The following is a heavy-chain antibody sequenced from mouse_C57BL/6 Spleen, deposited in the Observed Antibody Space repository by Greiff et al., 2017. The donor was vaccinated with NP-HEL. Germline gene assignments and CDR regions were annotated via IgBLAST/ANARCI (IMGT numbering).Heavy chain of an antibody. CDR2: IRLKTDNYAT. CDR1: GFTFSNYW. Sequence: EVKLVESGGGLVQPGGSMKLSCVASGFTFSNYWMNWVRQSPEKGLEWVAQIRLKTDNYATHYAESVKGRFTISRNDSKSSVYLQMNNLRAEDTGIYYWTAYYSNYVKAMDYWGQGTSVTVSS. J-gene: IGHJ4*01. CDR3: TAYYSNYVKAMDY. D-gene: IGHD2-5*01. V-gene: IGHV6-3*01.